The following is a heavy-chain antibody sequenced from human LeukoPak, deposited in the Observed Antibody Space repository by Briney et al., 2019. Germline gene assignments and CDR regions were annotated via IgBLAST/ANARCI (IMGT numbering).Heavy chain of an antibody. Sequence: PSETLSLTCAVSGGSISSGGYSWSWIRQPPGKGLEWIGYIYHSGSTYYNPSLKSRVTISVDRSKNQFSLKLSSVTAADTAVYYCARVGYYYDSSPLFDYWGQGTLVTVSS. CDR3: ARVGYYYDSSPLFDY. D-gene: IGHD3-22*01. CDR2: IYHSGST. J-gene: IGHJ4*02. V-gene: IGHV4-30-2*01. CDR1: GGSISSGGYS.